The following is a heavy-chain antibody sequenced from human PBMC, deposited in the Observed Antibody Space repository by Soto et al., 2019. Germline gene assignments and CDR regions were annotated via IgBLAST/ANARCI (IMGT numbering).Heavy chain of an antibody. Sequence: QVQLQESGPGLVKPSETLSLTCTVSGGSISNYYWSWIRQPPGKGLEWIGDIYYSGSTNYSPSLKSRVTISVDTSKNQFSLKLSSVTAADTAVYYCARRWGTTFDYWGQGTLVTVSS. J-gene: IGHJ4*02. CDR1: GGSISNYY. CDR2: IYYSGST. CDR3: ARRWGTTFDY. D-gene: IGHD3-16*01. V-gene: IGHV4-59*08.